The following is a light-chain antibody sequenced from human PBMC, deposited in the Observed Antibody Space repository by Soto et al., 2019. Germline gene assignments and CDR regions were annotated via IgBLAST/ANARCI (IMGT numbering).Light chain of an antibody. Sequence: IRMTQTPSSLSASVGDRVTITCQASQDINNYLNWYQQKPGKAPKLLIYDASNLETGVPSRFSGSGSGTDFTFTISSLQPEDIATYYCQQYDNLPPFTFGQGTRLEIK. CDR1: QDINNY. V-gene: IGKV1-33*01. CDR2: DAS. J-gene: IGKJ5*01. CDR3: QQYDNLPPFT.